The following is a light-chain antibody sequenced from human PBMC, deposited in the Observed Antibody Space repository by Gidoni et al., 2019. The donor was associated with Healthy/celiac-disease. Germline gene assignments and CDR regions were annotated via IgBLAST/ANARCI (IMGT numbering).Light chain of an antibody. Sequence: IVMTQSQLSLPVTPGEPASISCRSSQSLLHSNGYNYLDWYLQKPGQSPQLLIYLGSNRASGVPDRFSGSGSGTDFTLKISRVEAEDVGVYYCMQALQTPFTFGGXTKVEIK. V-gene: IGKV2-28*01. J-gene: IGKJ4*01. CDR2: LGS. CDR1: QSLLHSNGYNY. CDR3: MQALQTPFT.